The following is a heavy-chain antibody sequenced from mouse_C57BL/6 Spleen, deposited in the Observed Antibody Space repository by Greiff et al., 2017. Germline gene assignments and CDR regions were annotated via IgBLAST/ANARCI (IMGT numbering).Heavy chain of an antibody. CDR1: GYTFTSYW. Sequence: VNVVESGAELAKPGASVKLSCKASGYTFTSYWMHWVKQRPGQGLEWIGYINPSSGYTKYNQKFKDKATLTADKSSSTAYMQLSSLTYEDSAVYYCARDDTTVVFDYWGQGTTLTVSS. V-gene: IGHV1-7*01. CDR2: INPSSGYT. J-gene: IGHJ2*01. D-gene: IGHD1-1*01. CDR3: ARDDTTVVFDY.